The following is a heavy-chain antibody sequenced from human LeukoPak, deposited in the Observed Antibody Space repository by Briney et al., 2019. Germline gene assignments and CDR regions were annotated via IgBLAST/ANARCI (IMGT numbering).Heavy chain of an antibody. Sequence: GRSLRLSCAASGFTFSNYGMHWVRQAPGKGLEWVALIWCDGSDNYYADSVKGRFTISRDNSKNTLYLQMNSLRAEDTAVYYCARFGSVDAFDIWGQGTMVTVSS. CDR2: IWCDGSDN. J-gene: IGHJ3*02. V-gene: IGHV3-33*01. D-gene: IGHD2-15*01. CDR1: GFTFSNYG. CDR3: ARFGSVDAFDI.